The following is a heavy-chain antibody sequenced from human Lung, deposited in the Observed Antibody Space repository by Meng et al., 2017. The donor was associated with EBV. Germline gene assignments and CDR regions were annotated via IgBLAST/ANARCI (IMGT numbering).Heavy chain of an antibody. CDR2: TYYMSKWYN. Sequence: LQLEQSGPGLVKPSQTLLLTCDISGDSVSSNSAAWNWIRQSPLRGLEWLGRTYYMSKWYNDYAVSVKSRISITPDTSKNQFSLQLNSVTPEDTAVYYCARATSGFDRWGQGPLVTVYS. D-gene: IGHD2-2*01. J-gene: IGHJ4*02. V-gene: IGHV6-1*01. CDR1: GDSVSSNSAA. CDR3: ARATSGFDR.